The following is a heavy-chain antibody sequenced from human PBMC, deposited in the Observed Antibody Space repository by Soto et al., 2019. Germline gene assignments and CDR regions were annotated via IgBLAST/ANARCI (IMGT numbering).Heavy chain of an antibody. CDR1: GGSISSSSYY. J-gene: IGHJ1*01. CDR2: IYYSGST. Sequence: QLQLQESGPGLVKPSETLSLTCTVSGGSISSSSYYWGWIRQPPGKGLEWIGSIYYSGSTYYNPPLKRRVTIAVATSKHQFALKLSSLTAADTAVYYCARHTPAISISEHWGQGTLVTVSS. CDR3: ARHTPAISISEH. V-gene: IGHV4-39*01. D-gene: IGHD2-15*01.